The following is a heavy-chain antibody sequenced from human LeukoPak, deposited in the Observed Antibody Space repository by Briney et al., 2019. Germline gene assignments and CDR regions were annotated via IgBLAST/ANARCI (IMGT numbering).Heavy chain of an antibody. CDR2: ISYDGSNK. Sequence: GGSLRLSCAASGLTFSSYTMHWVRQAPGKRLEWVAVISYDGSNKYYADSVKGRFTISRDNSKNTLYLQMNSLRAEDTAAYYCATNGETGDDPFFDYWGQGTLVTVSS. V-gene: IGHV3-30-3*01. D-gene: IGHD7-27*01. CDR1: GLTFSSYT. CDR3: ATNGETGDDPFFDY. J-gene: IGHJ4*02.